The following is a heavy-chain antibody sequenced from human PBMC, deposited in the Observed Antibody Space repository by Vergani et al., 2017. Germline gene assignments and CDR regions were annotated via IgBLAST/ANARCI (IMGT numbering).Heavy chain of an antibody. Sequence: EVQLVQSGAEVKKPGESLKISCQGSRYSITNYWIAWVRQRPGKGLEWMGIIYAGDSDVRYSPSFQGQVTMSVDKSITTAYLQWRSLKASDTAIYYCARVPGERESYGYYYYYGMDVWGQGTTVTVSS. D-gene: IGHD5-18*01. CDR3: ARVPGERESYGYYYYYGMDV. J-gene: IGHJ6*02. V-gene: IGHV5-51*03. CDR1: RYSITNYW. CDR2: IYAGDSDV.